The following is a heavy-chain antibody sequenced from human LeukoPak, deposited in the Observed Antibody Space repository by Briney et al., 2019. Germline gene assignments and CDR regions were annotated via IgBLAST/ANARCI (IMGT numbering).Heavy chain of an antibody. CDR1: GYTFTGYY. J-gene: IGHJ1*01. CDR2: INPNSGGT. V-gene: IGHV1-2*02. D-gene: IGHD3-16*02. CDR3: ARALSVLRPGYFQH. Sequence: ASVKVSCKASGYTFTGYYMHWVRQAPGQGLEWMGLINPNSGGTNYAQKFQGRVTMTRDTSISTAYMELSRLRSDDTAVYYCARALSVLRPGYFQHWGQGTLVTVSS.